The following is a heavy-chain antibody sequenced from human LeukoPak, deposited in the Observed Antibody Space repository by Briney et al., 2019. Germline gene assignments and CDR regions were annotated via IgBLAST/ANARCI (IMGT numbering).Heavy chain of an antibody. CDR3: ARPAHYYYDSSGDAFDI. CDR2: IYYNGDT. Sequence: SETLSLTCSVSGGSISSSRSYWGWIRQSPGKGLEWIGSIYYNGDTYYNPSLKSRVTISVDTSKNQFSLKLSSVTAADTAVYYCARPAHYYYDSSGDAFDIWGQGTMVTVSS. V-gene: IGHV4-39*07. J-gene: IGHJ3*02. D-gene: IGHD3-22*01. CDR1: GGSISSSRSY.